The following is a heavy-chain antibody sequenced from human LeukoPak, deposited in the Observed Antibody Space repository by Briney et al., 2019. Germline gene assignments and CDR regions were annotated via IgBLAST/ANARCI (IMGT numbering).Heavy chain of an antibody. J-gene: IGHJ4*02. CDR2: ISTYYGNT. D-gene: IGHD3-10*01. CDR1: GYTFTSYA. V-gene: IGHV1-18*01. CDR3: ARVYSSNYYGSGDRPFLFDY. Sequence: GASVKVSCKASGYTFTSYAISWVRQAPGQGLEWMGWISTYYGNTNYAQKLQDRVTMTADTSTSTAYMELTSLRSDDTAVYYCARVYSSNYYGSGDRPFLFDYWGQGTVVTVSS.